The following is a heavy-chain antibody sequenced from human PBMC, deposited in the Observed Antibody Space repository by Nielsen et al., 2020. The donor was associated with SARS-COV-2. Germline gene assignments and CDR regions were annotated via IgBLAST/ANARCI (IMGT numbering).Heavy chain of an antibody. CDR3: ASSGWLDY. Sequence: GGSLRLSCAASGFTFSDHYMTWIRLTPGKGLERISYITNTGAEYYADSVKGRFTISRANAQSSLYLLMNNLRTEDTAVYYCASSGWLDYWGPGTPVIVSP. J-gene: IGHJ4*02. CDR1: GFTFSDHY. V-gene: IGHV3-11*04. CDR2: ITNTGAE. D-gene: IGHD6-19*01.